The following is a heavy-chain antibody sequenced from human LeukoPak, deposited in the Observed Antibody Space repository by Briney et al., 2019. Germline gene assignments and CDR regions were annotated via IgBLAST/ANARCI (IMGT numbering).Heavy chain of an antibody. CDR3: ARDLDTVTKGFDI. D-gene: IGHD4-17*01. V-gene: IGHV4-59*11. CDR1: NDSFSSHY. J-gene: IGHJ3*02. Sequence: SETLSLTCAVSNDSFSSHYWTWIRQPPGKGLEWIGYVSYIGSTNYNPSLKSRVTISIDTSKNQFSLTLTSVTAADTAVYYCARDLDTVTKGFDIWGQGTMVSVSS. CDR2: VSYIGST.